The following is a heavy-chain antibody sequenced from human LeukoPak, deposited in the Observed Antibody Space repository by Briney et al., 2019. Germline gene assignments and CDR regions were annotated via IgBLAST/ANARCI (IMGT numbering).Heavy chain of an antibody. CDR3: TTAPVLLWFGESQVDY. CDR1: GFTFSNAW. D-gene: IGHD3-10*01. J-gene: IGHJ4*02. CDR2: IKSKTDGGTT. Sequence: PGGSLRLSCAASGFTFSNAWMSWVRQAPGKGLEWVGRIKSKTDGGTTDYAAPVKGRFTISRDDSKNTLYLQMNSLKTEDTAVYYCTTAPVLLWFGESQVDYWGQGTLVTVSS. V-gene: IGHV3-15*01.